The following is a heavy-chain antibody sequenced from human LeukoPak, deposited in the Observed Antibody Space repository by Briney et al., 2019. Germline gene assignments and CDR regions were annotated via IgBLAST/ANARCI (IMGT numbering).Heavy chain of an antibody. CDR1: GYTFTGYY. D-gene: IGHD3-22*01. CDR3: ARDLHYDSSGYYYVSGY. CDR2: INPNSGGT. J-gene: IGHJ4*02. Sequence: ASVKVSCKASGYTFTGYYMHWVRQAPGQGLEWMGWINPNSGGTNYAQKLQGRVTMTTDTSTSTAYMELRSLRSDDTAVYYCARDLHYDSSGYYYVSGYWGQGTLVTVSS. V-gene: IGHV1-2*02.